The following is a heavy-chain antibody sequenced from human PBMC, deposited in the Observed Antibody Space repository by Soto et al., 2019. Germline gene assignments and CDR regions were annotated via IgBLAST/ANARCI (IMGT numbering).Heavy chain of an antibody. CDR3: AGDAPTYYYDRSGRQYFQH. CDR2: SSAYNGNT. V-gene: IGHV1-18*01. J-gene: IGHJ1*01. D-gene: IGHD3-22*01. CDR1: VYTFISYV. Sequence: QVQLVQSVAEVKRPGASVKVSCKASVYTFISYVISWVRQAPGQGREWMGWSSAYNGNTNTAQKFQGRVTMTTDTSKSPAYLELRRLRSDDAAVYYGAGDAPTYYYDRSGRQYFQHWGLGTVVPVSS.